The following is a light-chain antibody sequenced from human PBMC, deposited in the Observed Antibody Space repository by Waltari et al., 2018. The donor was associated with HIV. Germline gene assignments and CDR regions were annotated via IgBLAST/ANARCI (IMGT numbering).Light chain of an antibody. V-gene: IGLV2-18*02. CDR3: SSYTSSSTYV. Sequence: QSALTQPPSVSGSPGQSVTISCTGSSSDVGRHNRVSWYQQPPGTAPQLLLYAVTYRPSGVPDRFSGSKAGNTASLTISGLQAEDEADYYCSSYTSSSTYVFGTGTRVTVL. J-gene: IGLJ1*01. CDR1: SSDVGRHNR. CDR2: AVT.